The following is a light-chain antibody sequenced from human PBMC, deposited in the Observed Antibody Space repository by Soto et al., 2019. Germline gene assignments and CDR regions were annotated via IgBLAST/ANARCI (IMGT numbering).Light chain of an antibody. J-gene: IGLJ2*01. CDR3: SAWDDSLNGVV. CDR2: FGS. V-gene: IGLV1-44*01. CDR1: SSNIGANT. Sequence: QSVLTQSPSASGTPGQRVTISCSGSSSNIGANTVNWYQQLPGTAPKLLIFFGSHRPSGVSDRFSGSKSGSSASLAISGIQSEDDAEYFCSAWDDSLNGVVFGGGTKLTVL.